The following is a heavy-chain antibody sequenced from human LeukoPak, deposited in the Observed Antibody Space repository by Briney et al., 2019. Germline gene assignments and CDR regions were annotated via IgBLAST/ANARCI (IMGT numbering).Heavy chain of an antibody. CDR2: IKQDGSEE. J-gene: IGHJ4*02. V-gene: IGHV3-7*03. CDR3: AKGPRVFGGLIGSGGYYFDY. CDR1: GFTFKNYR. Sequence: GGSLRLSCAVSGFTFKNYRMNWVRQAPGKGLEWVANIKQDGSEEYYVDSVKGRFTISRDNAKNSLYLQMNSLRAEDTAVYYCAKGPRVFGGLIGSGGYYFDYWGQGTLVTVSS. D-gene: IGHD3-16*02.